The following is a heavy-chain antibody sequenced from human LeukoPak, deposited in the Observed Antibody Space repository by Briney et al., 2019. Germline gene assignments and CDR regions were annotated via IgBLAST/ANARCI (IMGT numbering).Heavy chain of an antibody. CDR1: GFTFISYS. CDR2: IRYDGSNK. J-gene: IGHJ3*02. D-gene: IGHD1-26*01. CDR3: AKGWVGATSFDAFDI. V-gene: IGHV3-30*02. Sequence: PGGSLRLSCAASGFTFISYSIHWVRQAPGKGLEWVAFIRYDGSNKYYADSVKGRLTISRDNSKNTVYLQMNSLRAEDTAVYYCAKGWVGATSFDAFDIWGQGTMVTVSS.